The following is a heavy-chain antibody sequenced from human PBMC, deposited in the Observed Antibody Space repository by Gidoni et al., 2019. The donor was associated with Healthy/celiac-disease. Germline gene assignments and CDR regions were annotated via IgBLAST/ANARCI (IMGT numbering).Heavy chain of an antibody. CDR2: MNPNSGNT. CDR3: ARVGLLSYYYYGMDV. V-gene: IGHV1-8*01. D-gene: IGHD3-10*01. CDR1: GYTFTSSD. J-gene: IGHJ6*02. Sequence: QVQLVQSGAEVKKPGASVQVYCKASGYTFTSSDINWVRQATGQGLEWMGWMNPNSGNTGYAQKFQGRVTMTRNTSISTAYMELSSLRSEDTAVYYCARVGLLSYYYYGMDVWGQGTTVTVSS.